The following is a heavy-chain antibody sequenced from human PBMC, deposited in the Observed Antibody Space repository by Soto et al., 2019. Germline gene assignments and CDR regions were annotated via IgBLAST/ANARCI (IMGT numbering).Heavy chain of an antibody. CDR2: IYYSGST. J-gene: IGHJ6*02. CDR1: GGSIRSYY. D-gene: IGHD6-13*01. V-gene: IGHV4-59*01. Sequence: SETLSLTCTVSGGSIRSYYRSWIRQPPGKGLEWIGYIYYSGSTNYNPSLKSRVAISVDTSKNQFSLKLSSVTAADTAVYYCARAARSSWYSGYYYGMDVWGQGTTVTVSS. CDR3: ARAARSSWYSGYYYGMDV.